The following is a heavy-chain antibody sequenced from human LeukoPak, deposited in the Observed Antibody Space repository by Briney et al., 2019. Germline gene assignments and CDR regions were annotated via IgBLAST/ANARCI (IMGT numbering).Heavy chain of an antibody. CDR3: ARRSVSWGAFDI. CDR2: IYHSGST. D-gene: IGHD7-27*01. CDR1: GGSFRGYF. V-gene: IGHV4-34*01. J-gene: IGHJ3*02. Sequence: PSETLSLTCAVYGGSFRGYFWSWIRQPPGKGLEWIGSIYHSGSTYYNPSLKRLVTISVDTSKNQFSLKLSSVTAADTAVYYCARRSVSWGAFDIWGQGTMVSVSS.